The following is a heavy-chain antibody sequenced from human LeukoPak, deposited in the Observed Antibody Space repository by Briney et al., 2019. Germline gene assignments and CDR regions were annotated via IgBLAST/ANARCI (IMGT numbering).Heavy chain of an antibody. D-gene: IGHD2-21*02. CDR1: GYTFTGYG. V-gene: IGHV1-2*02. Sequence: ASVKVSCKASGYTFTGYGISWVRQAPGQGLEWMGWINPNSGGTNYAQKFQGRVTMTRDTSISTAYMELSRLRSDDTAVYYYARDSPYCGGDCYWNWFDPWGQGTLVTVSS. J-gene: IGHJ5*02. CDR3: ARDSPYCGGDCYWNWFDP. CDR2: INPNSGGT.